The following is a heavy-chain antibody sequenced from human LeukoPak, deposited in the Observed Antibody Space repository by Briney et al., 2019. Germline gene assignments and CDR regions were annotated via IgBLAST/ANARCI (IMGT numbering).Heavy chain of an antibody. CDR2: ITTSDGNT. Sequence: GGSLRLSCAASGFTFSSYTMSWVRQAPGKGLEWVSTITTSDGNTYYADSVKGRFTVSRDNSKNTLFLQMNSLRAEDTAVYYCAKGGTYYDFWSGYYFAYWGQGTLVTVSS. CDR3: AKGGTYYDFWSGYYFAY. CDR1: GFTFSSYT. V-gene: IGHV3-23*01. D-gene: IGHD3-3*01. J-gene: IGHJ4*02.